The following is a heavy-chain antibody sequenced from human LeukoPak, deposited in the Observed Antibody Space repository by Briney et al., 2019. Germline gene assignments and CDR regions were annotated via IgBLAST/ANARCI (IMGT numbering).Heavy chain of an antibody. CDR1: GYTFTGYY. CDR2: INPNSGGT. Sequence: ASVKVSCKASGYTFTGYYMHWVRQAPGQGLEWMGWINPNSGGTNYARKFQGRVTMTRDTSISTAYMELSRLRSDDTAVYYCARNPQANYYYMDVWGRGTTVTVSS. CDR3: ARNPQANYYYMDV. D-gene: IGHD1-14*01. V-gene: IGHV1-2*02. J-gene: IGHJ6*03.